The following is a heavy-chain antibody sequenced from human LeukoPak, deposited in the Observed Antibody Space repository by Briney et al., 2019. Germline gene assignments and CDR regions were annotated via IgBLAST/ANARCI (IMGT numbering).Heavy chain of an antibody. V-gene: IGHV3-30*02. Sequence: GGSLRLSCAASGFTFSSYGMHWVRQAPGKGLEWVAFIRYDGSNKYYADSVKGRFTISRDNSKNTLYLQMNSLRAEDTAVYYCAKDGPARLNDAFDIWGQGTMVTVSP. CDR2: IRYDGSNK. CDR1: GFTFSSYG. J-gene: IGHJ3*02. CDR3: AKDGPARLNDAFDI.